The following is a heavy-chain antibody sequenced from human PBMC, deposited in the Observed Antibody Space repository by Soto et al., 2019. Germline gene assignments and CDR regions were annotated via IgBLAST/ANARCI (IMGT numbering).Heavy chain of an antibody. CDR1: GGTFSSYA. D-gene: IGHD2-2*01. CDR3: ARQPIVLVPAAYFDY. Sequence: QVQLVQSGAEVKKPGSSVKVSCKASGGTFSSYAISWVRQARGQGLEWMGGIIPIFGTANYAQKFQGRVTITADESTSTAYMELISLRSEDTAVYYCARQPIVLVPAAYFDYWDQGTLVTVSS. V-gene: IGHV1-69*12. CDR2: IIPIFGTA. J-gene: IGHJ4*02.